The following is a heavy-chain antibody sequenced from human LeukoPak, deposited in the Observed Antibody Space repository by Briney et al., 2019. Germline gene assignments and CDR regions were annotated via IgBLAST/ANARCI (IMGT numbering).Heavy chain of an antibody. CDR2: INHSGST. CDR3: ARGSHDYGGNTTLYYFDY. D-gene: IGHD4-23*01. Sequence: PSETLSLTCAVYGGSFSGYYWSWIRQPPGKGLEWIGEINHSGSTNYNPSLKSRVAISVDTSKNQFSLKLSSVAAADTAVYYCARGSHDYGGNTTLYYFDYWGQGTLVTVSS. J-gene: IGHJ4*02. V-gene: IGHV4-34*01. CDR1: GGSFSGYY.